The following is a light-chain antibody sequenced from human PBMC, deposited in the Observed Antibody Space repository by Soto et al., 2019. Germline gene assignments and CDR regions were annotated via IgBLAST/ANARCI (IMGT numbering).Light chain of an antibody. CDR3: QQYNNWPWT. V-gene: IGKV3-15*01. Sequence: EIVLTQSPATLSLSPGERSTLSCRASQSVSGYLAWYQQKPGQAPRLLIYGASKRATGFPARFSGSGSGTDFTLTISSLQSEDFAVYYCQQYNNWPWTFGQGTKVDIK. CDR2: GAS. J-gene: IGKJ1*01. CDR1: QSVSGY.